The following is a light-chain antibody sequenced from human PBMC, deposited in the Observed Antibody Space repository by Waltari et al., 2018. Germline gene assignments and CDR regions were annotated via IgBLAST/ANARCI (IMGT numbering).Light chain of an antibody. CDR2: KDS. CDR1: AMPKQY. Sequence: SYELTQPPSVSVSPGQTARITCSGDAMPKQYAYWYQQKPGQAPVLVIYKDSGRPSGIPERFSGSTAGTTVTLTISGGQAEDEADYYCQSADSSGTYVVFGVGTKLTVL. V-gene: IGLV3-25*03. CDR3: QSADSSGTYVV. J-gene: IGLJ2*01.